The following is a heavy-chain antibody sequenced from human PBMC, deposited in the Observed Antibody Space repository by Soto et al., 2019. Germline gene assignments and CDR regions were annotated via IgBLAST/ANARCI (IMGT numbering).Heavy chain of an antibody. CDR3: ARGDTPMITGMDSFDI. J-gene: IGHJ3*02. D-gene: IGHD5-18*01. CDR2: IKQDGTEK. V-gene: IGHV3-7*01. CDR1: GFTFSRYW. Sequence: GGSLRLSCAASGFTFSRYWMNWVRQAPGKGLEWVANIKQDGTEKNYVDSVKGRFTISRDNAKNSLYLQMDSLRAEDTAVYFCARGDTPMITGMDSFDIWGQGTLVTV.